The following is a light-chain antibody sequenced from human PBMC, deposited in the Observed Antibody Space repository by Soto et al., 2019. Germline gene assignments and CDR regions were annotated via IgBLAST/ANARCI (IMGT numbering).Light chain of an antibody. Sequence: EIVLTQSPATLSFSPVERATLSCRASQSVSSYLAWYQQKPGQAPRLLIYDASSRDTGISARFSGSGSGTEFAITISSIEPEDFAVYSCQQRSNWPPYTFGQGTKLEIK. CDR2: DAS. J-gene: IGKJ2*01. V-gene: IGKV3-11*01. CDR3: QQRSNWPPYT. CDR1: QSVSSY.